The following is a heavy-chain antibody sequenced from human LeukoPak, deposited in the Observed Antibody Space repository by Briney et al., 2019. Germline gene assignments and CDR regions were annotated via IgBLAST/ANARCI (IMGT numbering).Heavy chain of an antibody. Sequence: ASVKVSCKASGYTLTNYGISWVRQAPGQGLEWMGWISAYSGHTRSVQKVQDRVTMTTDTSTNTAYIELRSLRSDDTAVYYCARDPRNYYDSSGYSVNFEYWGQETLLTASS. CDR1: GYTLTNYG. CDR2: ISAYSGHT. CDR3: ARDPRNYYDSSGYSVNFEY. D-gene: IGHD3-22*01. J-gene: IGHJ4*02. V-gene: IGHV1-18*04.